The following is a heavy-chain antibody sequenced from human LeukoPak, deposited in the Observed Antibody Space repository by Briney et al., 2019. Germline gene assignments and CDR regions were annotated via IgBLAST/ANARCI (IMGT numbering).Heavy chain of an antibody. J-gene: IGHJ4*02. CDR1: GYTFTGYY. CDR3: ARPIAAAATFEFDY. D-gene: IGHD6-13*01. V-gene: IGHV1-2*02. CDR2: INPNSGGT. Sequence: ASVKVSCKASGYTFTGYYMHWVRQAPGQGLEWMGWINPNSGGTNYAQKFQGRVTMTRDTSISIAYMELSRLRSDGTAVYYCARPIAAAATFEFDYWGQGTLVTVSS.